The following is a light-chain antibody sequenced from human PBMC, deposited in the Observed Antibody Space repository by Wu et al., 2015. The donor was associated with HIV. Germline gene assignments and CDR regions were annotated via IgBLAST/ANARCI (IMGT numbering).Light chain of an antibody. Sequence: EIVLTQSPGTLSLSPGERATLSCRASQSISTYYLAWYQQKPGQAPRLLIYGASSRATGVPDRFSGSGSGTDFILTISRLEAEDFAVYYCQQHGSSPLTFGGGTKGGDQT. CDR2: GAS. J-gene: IGKJ4*01. CDR3: QQHGSSPLT. CDR1: QSISTYY. V-gene: IGKV3-20*01.